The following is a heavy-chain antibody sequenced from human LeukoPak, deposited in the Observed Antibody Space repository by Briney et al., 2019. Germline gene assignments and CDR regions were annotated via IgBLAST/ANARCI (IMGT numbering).Heavy chain of an antibody. J-gene: IGHJ5*02. CDR3: ARQVYSSSTNWFDP. Sequence: PSETLSLTCTVSGGSISSYYWSWIRQPPGKGLEWIGYIYTSGSTNYNPSLKSRVTISVDTSKNQFSLKLSSVTAADTAVYYCARQVYSSSTNWFDPWGQGTLVTVSS. CDR1: GGSISSYY. V-gene: IGHV4-4*09. CDR2: IYTSGST. D-gene: IGHD6-6*01.